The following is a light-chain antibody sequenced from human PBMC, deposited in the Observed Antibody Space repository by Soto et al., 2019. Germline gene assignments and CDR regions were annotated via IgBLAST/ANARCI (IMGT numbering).Light chain of an antibody. CDR3: SLYIRGRSYA. V-gene: IGLV2-18*01. J-gene: IGLJ1*01. Sequence: QSSLTQPPSVSGSPGQSVTISCTGTSSDVGSYNRLSWYQQPPGTAPKLIMYEVNTRPSGVPDRFSGSKSGSTASLTISGLQAEDEADYYCSLYIRGRSYALGNGTKGTV. CDR1: SSDVGSYNR. CDR2: EVN.